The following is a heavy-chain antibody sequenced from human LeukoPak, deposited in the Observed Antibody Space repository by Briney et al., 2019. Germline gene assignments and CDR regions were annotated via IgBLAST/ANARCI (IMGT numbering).Heavy chain of an antibody. CDR2: IYYSGST. D-gene: IGHD3-22*01. CDR1: GGSISSGGYY. J-gene: IGHJ4*02. Sequence: SETLSLTCTVSGGSISSGGYYWSWIRQHPGKGLEWIGYIYYSGSTYYNPSLKSRVTISVDTSKNQFSLKLSSVTAADTAVYYCAYYDSSGYGFDYWGQGTLVTVSS. V-gene: IGHV4-31*03. CDR3: AYYDSSGYGFDY.